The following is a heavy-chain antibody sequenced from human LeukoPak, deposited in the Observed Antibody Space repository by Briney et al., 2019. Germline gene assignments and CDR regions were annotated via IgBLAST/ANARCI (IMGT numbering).Heavy chain of an antibody. V-gene: IGHV3-23*01. J-gene: IGHJ4*02. CDR2: ISGSDGST. CDR3: AKGRGYCTGGSCYSDY. Sequence: GGSLRLSCTASGFTFSNYAMSWVRQAPGKGLEWVSTISGSDGSTYYADSVKGRFTISRDNSKNTLYLQTNSLRVEDTAIYYCAKGRGYCTGGSCYSDYWGQGTLVTVSS. CDR1: GFTFSNYA. D-gene: IGHD2-15*01.